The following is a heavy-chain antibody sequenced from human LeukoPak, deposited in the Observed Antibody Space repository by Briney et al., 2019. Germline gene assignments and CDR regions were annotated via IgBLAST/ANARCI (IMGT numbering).Heavy chain of an antibody. J-gene: IGHJ6*02. CDR1: GFTFSNYA. CDR2: ISSNGDNI. CDR3: ASVVRPGYFFYYGLGV. Sequence: GGSLRLSCAASGFTFSNYAMSWVRQAPGKGLEWVSAISSNGDNIYYADSVKGRFTISRDNSKNTLYLQINSLRAEDTALYFCASVVRPGYFFYYGLGVWGRGPRSPSP. V-gene: IGHV3-23*01.